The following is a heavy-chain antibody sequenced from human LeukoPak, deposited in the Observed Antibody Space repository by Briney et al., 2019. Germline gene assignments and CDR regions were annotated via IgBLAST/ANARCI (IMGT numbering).Heavy chain of an antibody. D-gene: IGHD6-13*01. Sequence: TSETLSLTCTVSGGSISSYYWSWIRQPPGKGLEWIGYIYYSGTTNYNPFLKSRVTISVDTSKNQFSLKLSSVTAADTAVYYCARGVYIAAAQYGYWGQGTLVTVSS. CDR2: IYYSGTT. CDR3: ARGVYIAAAQYGY. J-gene: IGHJ4*02. CDR1: GGSISSYY. V-gene: IGHV4-59*01.